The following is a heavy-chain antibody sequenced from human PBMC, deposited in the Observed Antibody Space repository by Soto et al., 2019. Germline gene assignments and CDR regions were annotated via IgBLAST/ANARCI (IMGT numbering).Heavy chain of an antibody. CDR3: AREANTIYAPHGLDV. CDR1: GFPFDSYS. J-gene: IGHJ6*02. V-gene: IGHV3-21*01. D-gene: IGHD3-3*01. CDR2: LSSGSFYI. Sequence: LRLSCAVSGFPFDSYSMSWVRQAPGQGLEWLASLSSGSFYIFHADSIRGRFTISRDDAKNLLFLQMNSLTIEDTATYHCAREANTIYAPHGLDVWGQGTAVTVSS.